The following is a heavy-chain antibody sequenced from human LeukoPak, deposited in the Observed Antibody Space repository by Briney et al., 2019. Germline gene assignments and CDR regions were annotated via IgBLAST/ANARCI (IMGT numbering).Heavy chain of an antibody. Sequence: GGSLRLSCAASGFTFSDSEMNWVRQAPGKGLEWLSYISGTASTTYYADSVKGRFTMSRDNAKNSLYLQMNSLRVEDTAVYYCAREGLGRDSSGYYYRFGAFDIWGQGTTVTVSA. CDR2: ISGTASTT. CDR1: GFTFSDSE. D-gene: IGHD3-22*01. V-gene: IGHV3-48*03. CDR3: AREGLGRDSSGYYYRFGAFDI. J-gene: IGHJ3*02.